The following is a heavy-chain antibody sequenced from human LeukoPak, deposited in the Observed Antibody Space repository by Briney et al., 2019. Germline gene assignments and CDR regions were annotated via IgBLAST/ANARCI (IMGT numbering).Heavy chain of an antibody. Sequence: SETLSLTCTASGGSISSYYWSWIRQPPGKGLEWIGYIYYSGSTNYNPSLKSRVTISVDTSKNQFSLKLSSVTAADTAVYYCARVRAGLVDYWGQGTLVTVSS. CDR1: GGSISSYY. J-gene: IGHJ4*02. D-gene: IGHD6-13*01. V-gene: IGHV4-59*01. CDR3: ARVRAGLVDY. CDR2: IYYSGST.